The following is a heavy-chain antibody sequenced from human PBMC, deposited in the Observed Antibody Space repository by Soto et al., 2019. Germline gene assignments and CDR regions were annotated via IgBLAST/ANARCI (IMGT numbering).Heavy chain of an antibody. CDR1: GYTFTNYG. CDR3: AKNGQPPYYYYGMDV. Sequence: ASVKVSCKASGYTFTNYGISWVRQAPGQGLEWMGWTNSYNGNTNYAQKFQGRVTMTVDTSTTTAFMELTSLTSDDRAVYYCAKNGQPPYYYYGMDVWGQGTTVTVSS. D-gene: IGHD2-8*01. CDR2: TNSYNGNT. V-gene: IGHV1-18*01. J-gene: IGHJ6*02.